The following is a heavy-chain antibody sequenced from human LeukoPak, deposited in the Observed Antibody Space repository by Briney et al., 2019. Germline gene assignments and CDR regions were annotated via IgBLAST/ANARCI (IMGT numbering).Heavy chain of an antibody. V-gene: IGHV3-30*01. J-gene: IGHJ5*02. D-gene: IGHD3-22*01. CDR3: ARSYYYDSSGYYRLEYNWFDP. CDR1: GFTFSSYA. CDR2: ISYDGSNK. Sequence: GGSLRLSCAASGFTFSSYAMHWVRQAPGKGLEWVAVISYDGSNKYYADSVKGRFTISRDNSKNTLYLQMISLRAEDTAVYYCARSYYYDSSGYYRLEYNWFDPWGQGTLVTVSS.